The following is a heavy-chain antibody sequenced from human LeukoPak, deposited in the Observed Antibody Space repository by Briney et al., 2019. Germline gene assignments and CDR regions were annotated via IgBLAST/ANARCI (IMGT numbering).Heavy chain of an antibody. D-gene: IGHD7-27*01. CDR1: GFTFSSYG. V-gene: IGHV3-33*01. CDR2: IWYDGSNK. CDR3: ARPNWGPNAFDI. Sequence: GGSLRLSCAASGFTFSSYGMHWVRQAPGKGLEWVAVIWYDGSNKYYADSVEGRFTISRDNSKNTLYLQMNSLRAEDTAVYYCARPNWGPNAFDIWGQGTMVTVSS. J-gene: IGHJ3*02.